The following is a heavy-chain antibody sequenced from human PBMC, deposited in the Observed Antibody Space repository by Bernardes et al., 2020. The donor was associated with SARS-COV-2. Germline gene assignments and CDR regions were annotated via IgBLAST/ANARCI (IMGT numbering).Heavy chain of an antibody. Sequence: GGSLRLSCAASGFTFSSYAMHWVRQAPGKGLEWVAVISYDGSNKYYADSVKGRFTISRDNSKNTLYLQMNSLRAEDTAVYYCARPSNHRYPLWGQGTLVTVSS. D-gene: IGHD1-1*01. CDR2: ISYDGSNK. J-gene: IGHJ4*02. CDR1: GFTFSSYA. V-gene: IGHV3-30-3*01. CDR3: ARPSNHRYPL.